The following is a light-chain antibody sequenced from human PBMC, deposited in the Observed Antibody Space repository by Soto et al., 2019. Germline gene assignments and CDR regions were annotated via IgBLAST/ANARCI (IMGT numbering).Light chain of an antibody. V-gene: IGLV2-14*01. Sequence: QSALTQPASVSGSPGQSITISCTGTSSDVGGYKYVSWYQHHPGKAPKLMIYEVSNRPSGVSNRFSGSKSANTASLTISGLQAEDEADYYCSSHTSSRVEFCGGTKLTVL. CDR2: EVS. J-gene: IGLJ2*01. CDR1: SSDVGGYKY. CDR3: SSHTSSRVE.